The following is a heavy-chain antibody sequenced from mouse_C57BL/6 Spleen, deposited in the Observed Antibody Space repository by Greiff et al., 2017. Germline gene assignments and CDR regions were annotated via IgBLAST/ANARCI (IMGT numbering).Heavy chain of an antibody. CDR3: ARWDGTSYWYFDV. Sequence: QVQLQPGAELVKPGASVKLSCKASGYTFTSYWMHWVKQRPGRGLEWIGRIDPNSGGTKYNEKFKSKATLTVDKPSSTAYMQLSSLTSEDSAVYYCARWDGTSYWYFDVWGTGTTVTVSS. J-gene: IGHJ1*03. D-gene: IGHD4-1*01. CDR1: GYTFTSYW. V-gene: IGHV1-72*01. CDR2: IDPNSGGT.